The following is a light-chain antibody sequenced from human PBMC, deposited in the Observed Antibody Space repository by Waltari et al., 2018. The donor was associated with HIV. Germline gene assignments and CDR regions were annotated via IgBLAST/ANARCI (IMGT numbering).Light chain of an antibody. CDR3: SSYTSSSTVV. CDR2: DVS. V-gene: IGLV2-14*03. CDR1: SRDVGGYNY. J-gene: IGLJ2*01. Sequence: QSALTQPASVSGSPGQSITISRTGTSRDVGGYNYVSWYQQHPGKAPKLMIYDVSNRPSGVSNRFSGSKSGNTASLTISGLQAEDEADYYCSSYTSSSTVVFGGGTKLTVL.